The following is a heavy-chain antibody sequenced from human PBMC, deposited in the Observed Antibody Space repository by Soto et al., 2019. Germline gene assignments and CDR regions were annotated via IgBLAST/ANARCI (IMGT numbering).Heavy chain of an antibody. J-gene: IGHJ4*02. CDR3: AARYCTSSRCFHFDY. D-gene: IGHD2-2*01. CDR1: GFTFSTYG. Sequence: EVQLVESGGGLVQPGGSLRLSCAASGFTFSTYGMHWVRQAPGKGLEYVSAISGDGTSTYYANSVKGRFTISRDNSKKTLYLQMGSLRAEDMAVYYCAARYCTSSRCFHFDYCGQGALVTVSS. CDR2: ISGDGTST. V-gene: IGHV3-64*01.